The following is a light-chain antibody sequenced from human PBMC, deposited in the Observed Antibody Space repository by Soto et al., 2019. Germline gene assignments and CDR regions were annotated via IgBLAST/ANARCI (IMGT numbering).Light chain of an antibody. CDR3: QQYGDSPPT. V-gene: IGKV3-20*01. Sequence: EIVLTQSPGTLSLSPGESATLSCRASQSVSSNSLAWYRRNPGQPPSLLIYGTSTRATDIPRRFSGSGSGTDITLTITRLEPEDFAVYFCQQYGDSPPTFGQGTKVEVK. CDR2: GTS. J-gene: IGKJ1*01. CDR1: QSVSSNS.